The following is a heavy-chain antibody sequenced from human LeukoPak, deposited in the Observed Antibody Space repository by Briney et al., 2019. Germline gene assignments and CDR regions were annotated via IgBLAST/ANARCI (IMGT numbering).Heavy chain of an antibody. CDR2: INPSGGST. J-gene: IGHJ3*02. CDR1: GYTFTSYY. D-gene: IGHD2-2*02. Sequence: VASVKVSCKASGYTFTSYYMHWVRQAPGQGLEWMGIINPSGGSTSYAQKFQGRVTMTRDTSTSTVYMELSSLRSEDTAVYYCARVFIPPLIVVPAAIPFDIWGQGTMVTVSS. CDR3: ARVFIPPLIVVPAAIPFDI. V-gene: IGHV1-46*01.